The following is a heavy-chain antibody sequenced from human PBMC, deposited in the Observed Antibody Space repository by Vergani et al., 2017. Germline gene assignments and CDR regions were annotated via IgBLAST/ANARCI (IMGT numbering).Heavy chain of an antibody. CDR2: IYSTGST. Sequence: QVQLEESGPGLVKPSEILSLTCTVSGSSFNTCYWGWIRQSPRKGLEWIGYIYSTGSTNYHPSLNSRVTMSVDTSKNQFSLKLRYVTAADTAVYFCARVMYRDEASTGYRLEGMDIWGQGTTVTIS. J-gene: IGHJ6*02. V-gene: IGHV4-59*13. CDR1: GSSFNTCY. D-gene: IGHD3-9*01. CDR3: ARVMYRDEASTGYRLEGMDI.